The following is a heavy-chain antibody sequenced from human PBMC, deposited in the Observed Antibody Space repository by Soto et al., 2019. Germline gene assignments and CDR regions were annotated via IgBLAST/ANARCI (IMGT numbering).Heavy chain of an antibody. J-gene: IGHJ5*02. CDR2: IGTLHDT. CDR1: GFTFSAYD. V-gene: IGHV3-13*01. Sequence: ESGGGLVQPGGSLRLSCAASGFTFSAYDMHWVRQPTGKGLEWVSAIGTLHDTYYPDSVKGRFTISRENAKNSLYLQMNSPTTGDTAVYYCARQASYWHGGGGWFDPWGQGTLVTVSS. CDR3: ARQASYWHGGGGWFDP. D-gene: IGHD2-8*02.